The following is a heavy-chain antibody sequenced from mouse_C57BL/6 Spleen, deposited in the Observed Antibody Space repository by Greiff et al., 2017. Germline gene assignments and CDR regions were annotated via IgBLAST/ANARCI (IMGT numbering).Heavy chain of an antibody. CDR2: INPNNGGT. J-gene: IGHJ2*01. V-gene: IGHV1-26*01. CDR3: ARLLMTTLFDY. Sequence: EVQLQQSGPELVKPGASVKISCKASGYTFTDYYMNWVKQSHGKSLEWIGDINPNNGGTSYNQKFKGKATLTVDKSSSTAYMELRSLTSEDSAVYYCARLLMTTLFDYWGQGTTLTVSS. D-gene: IGHD1-1*01. CDR1: GYTFTDYY.